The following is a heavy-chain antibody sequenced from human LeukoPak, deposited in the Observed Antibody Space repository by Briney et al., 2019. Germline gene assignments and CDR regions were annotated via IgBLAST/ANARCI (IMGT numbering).Heavy chain of an antibody. J-gene: IGHJ6*03. V-gene: IGHV3-48*04. CDR1: GFTFSSYS. Sequence: PGGSLRLSCAASGFTFSSYSMNWVRQAPGKGLEWVSYISSSGSTIYYADSVKGRFTISRDNAKNSLYLQMNSLRAEDTAVYYCRSSTPEEYDFWSGGDYYYYYYMDVWGKGTTVTVSS. CDR3: RSSTPEEYDFWSGGDYYYYYYMDV. CDR2: ISSSGSTI. D-gene: IGHD3-3*01.